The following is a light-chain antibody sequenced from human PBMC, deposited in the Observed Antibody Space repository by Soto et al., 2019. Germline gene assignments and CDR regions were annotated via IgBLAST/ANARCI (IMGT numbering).Light chain of an antibody. Sequence: QSVLTQPPSASGTPGQRVTISCSGSSSNIGSNYVYWYQQLPGTAHKLLIYRNNQRPSGVPDRFSGSKSGTSASLAISWLRYEDEADYYCAAWDDSLSGPNWVFGGGTKVTVL. CDR2: RNN. CDR1: SSNIGSNY. V-gene: IGLV1-47*01. CDR3: AAWDDSLSGPNWV. J-gene: IGLJ3*02.